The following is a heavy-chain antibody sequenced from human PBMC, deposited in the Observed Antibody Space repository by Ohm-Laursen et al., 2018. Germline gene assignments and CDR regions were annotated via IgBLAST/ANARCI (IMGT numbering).Heavy chain of an antibody. D-gene: IGHD2-21*01. CDR1: GGSISSYY. V-gene: IGHV4-59*01. CDR3: ARDSLVGYYYYYGMDV. Sequence: LSLTCTVSGGSISSYYWSWIRQPPGKGLEWIGYIYYSGSTNYNPSLKSRVTISVDTSKNQFSLKLSSVTAADTAVYYCARDSLVGYYYYYGMDVWGQGTTVTVSS. CDR2: IYYSGST. J-gene: IGHJ6*02.